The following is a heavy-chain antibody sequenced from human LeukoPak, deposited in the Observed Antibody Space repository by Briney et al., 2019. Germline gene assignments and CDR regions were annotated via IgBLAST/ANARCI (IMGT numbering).Heavy chain of an antibody. CDR3: AKDAGIVAFDI. CDR1: GFTFGGYT. D-gene: IGHD2-15*01. Sequence: GGSLRLSCVASGFTFGGYTINWVRLAPGKGLEWVSSISSSLNMYFAESVKGRFTISRDSARNSVSLQLNSLRVEDTAVYYCAKDAGIVAFDIWGQGTVVTVSS. V-gene: IGHV3-21*01. J-gene: IGHJ3*02. CDR2: ISSSLNM.